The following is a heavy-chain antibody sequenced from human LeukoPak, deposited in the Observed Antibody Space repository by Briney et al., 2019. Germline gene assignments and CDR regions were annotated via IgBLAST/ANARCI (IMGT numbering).Heavy chain of an antibody. D-gene: IGHD5-18*01. J-gene: IGHJ3*02. CDR1: GFFFINYN. CDR3: ARGRHSYGRDAFDI. CDR2: ISSSSSYI. Sequence: GGPLSFSGAALGFFFINYNWTWFGRVQGKGLEWVSSISSSSSYIYYADSVKGRFTISRDNAKNSLYLQMNSLRAEDTAVYYCARGRHSYGRDAFDIWGQGTMVTVSS. V-gene: IGHV3-21*01.